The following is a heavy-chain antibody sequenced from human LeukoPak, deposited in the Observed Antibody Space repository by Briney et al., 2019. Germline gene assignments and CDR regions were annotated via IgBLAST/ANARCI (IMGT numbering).Heavy chain of an antibody. CDR1: GGSLNNYA. V-gene: IGHV1-69*04. CDR3: ARGVMVRGSQAYFDY. CDR2: IIPVLGMA. Sequence: ASVKVSCKAAGGSLNNYAISWVRQAPGQRLEWMGRIIPVLGMAYYAQNFQGRVTITADKSTSTAYVELSSLRSEDTAVYYCARGVMVRGSQAYFDYWGQGTLVTVSS. D-gene: IGHD3-10*01. J-gene: IGHJ4*02.